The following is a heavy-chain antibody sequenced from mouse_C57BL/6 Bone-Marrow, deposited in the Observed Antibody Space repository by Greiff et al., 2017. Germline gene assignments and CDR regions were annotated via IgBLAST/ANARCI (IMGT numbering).Heavy chain of an antibody. J-gene: IGHJ1*03. CDR3: ARLECDGSSGDWYFDV. Sequence: QVQLQQSGPELVKPGASVTLSCKASGYTFTSYDINWVKQRPGQGLEWIGWIYPRDGSTKNNEKFKGKATLTVDTSSSTAYMELHSLTSEDSAVYFCARLECDGSSGDWYFDVWGTGTTVTVSS. V-gene: IGHV1-85*01. CDR2: IYPRDGST. D-gene: IGHD1-1*01. CDR1: GYTFTSYD.